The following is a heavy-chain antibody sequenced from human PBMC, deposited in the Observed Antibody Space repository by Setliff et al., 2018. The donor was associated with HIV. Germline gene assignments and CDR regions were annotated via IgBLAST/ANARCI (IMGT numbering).Heavy chain of an antibody. CDR3: AREHSTTWPYFDF. CDR2: ISAYNGNT. D-gene: IGHD6-13*01. V-gene: IGHV1-18*01. Sequence: ASVKVSCKASGYTFTSFGISWVRQAPGQGLEWMGRISAYNGNTDHAQRLQGRVTMTTDTSTRTAYMELRSLRSDDTAVYFCAREHSTTWPYFDFWGQGTLVTVS. CDR1: GYTFTSFG. J-gene: IGHJ4*02.